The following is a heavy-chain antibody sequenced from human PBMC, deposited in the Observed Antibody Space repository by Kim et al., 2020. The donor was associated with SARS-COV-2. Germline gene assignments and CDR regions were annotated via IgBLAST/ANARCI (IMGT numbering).Heavy chain of an antibody. CDR2: IWYDGSNK. CDR3: ARDGGLRANWFDP. J-gene: IGHJ5*02. Sequence: GGSLRLSCAASGFTFSSYGMHWVRQAPGKGLEWVAVIWYDGSNKYYADSVKGRFTISRDNSKNTLYLQMNSLRAEDTAVYYCARDGGLRANWFDPWGQGTLVTVSS. V-gene: IGHV3-33*01. D-gene: IGHD5-12*01. CDR1: GFTFSSYG.